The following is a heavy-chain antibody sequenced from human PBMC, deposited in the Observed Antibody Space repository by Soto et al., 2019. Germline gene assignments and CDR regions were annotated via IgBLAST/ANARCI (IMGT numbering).Heavy chain of an antibody. CDR2: ISAYNGNT. CDR1: GYTFTSYG. J-gene: IGHJ5*02. D-gene: IGHD6-13*01. CDR3: ARDVAAAGINWFDP. Sequence: VKVSCKASGYTFTSYGISWVRQAPGQGLEWMGWISAYNGNTNYAQKLQGRVTMTTDTSTSTAYMELRSLRSDDTAVYYCARDVAAAGINWFDPWGQGTLVTVSS. V-gene: IGHV1-18*01.